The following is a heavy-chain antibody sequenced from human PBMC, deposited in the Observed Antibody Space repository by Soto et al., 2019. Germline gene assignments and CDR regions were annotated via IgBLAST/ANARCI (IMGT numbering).Heavy chain of an antibody. CDR2: INRDGGER. CDR1: GLSFSNYW. D-gene: IGHD3-16*01. Sequence: GGSLRLSCAAPGLSFSNYWMAWVRQAPGKGLEWVANINRDGGERYHADSVQGRFTIFRDNSENSLYLQMNRLRAEDTAVYYCARDATFCLDCWGRGTLVTSPQ. J-gene: IGHJ4*02. V-gene: IGHV3-7*03. CDR3: ARDATFCLDC.